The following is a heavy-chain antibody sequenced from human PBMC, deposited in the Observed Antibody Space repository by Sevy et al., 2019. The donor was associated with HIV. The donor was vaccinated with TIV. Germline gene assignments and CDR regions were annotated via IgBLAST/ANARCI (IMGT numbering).Heavy chain of an antibody. CDR1: GYRLSELS. V-gene: IGHV1-24*01. D-gene: IGHD3-22*01. CDR3: ATGREYYDENSGYFDY. CDR2: FDPEDGEI. J-gene: IGHJ4*02. Sequence: VSMKVSCKISGYRLSELSMHWVRQAPGKGLEWMGRFDPEDGEIIYAQKFQGRVTVTEDTSTDTAYMELSRLRSEDTAVYYCATGREYYDENSGYFDYWGPGTLVTVSS.